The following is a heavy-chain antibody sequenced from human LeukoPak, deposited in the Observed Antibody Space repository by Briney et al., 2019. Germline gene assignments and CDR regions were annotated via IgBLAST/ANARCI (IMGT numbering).Heavy chain of an antibody. J-gene: IGHJ4*02. CDR1: GGSIRSSSYY. V-gene: IGHV4-39*01. D-gene: IGHD3-22*01. Sequence: PSESLSLTCTVSGGSIRSSSYYWGGIRQPPGKGLEWIGCIYYSGSTYYNPSLKSRVTISVDTSKNQVSLRLSSVTAADTAVYYCASGHYDSSGYYYPFDYWGQGTLVT. CDR3: ASGHYDSSGYYYPFDY. CDR2: IYYSGST.